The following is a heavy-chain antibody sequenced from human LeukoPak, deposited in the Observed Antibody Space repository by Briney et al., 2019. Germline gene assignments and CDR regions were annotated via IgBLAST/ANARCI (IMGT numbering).Heavy chain of an antibody. D-gene: IGHD6-19*01. Sequence: GGSLRLSCSASGFTFSGYAMHWVRQAPGKGLEYASVISSNGGSTYYADSVKGRFTISRDNSRNTLYLQMSSLRAEDTAVYYCVKDREACSSGWPFDYWGQGTLVTVSS. CDR1: GFTFSGYA. CDR3: VKDREACSSGWPFDY. CDR2: ISSNGGST. J-gene: IGHJ4*02. V-gene: IGHV3-64D*09.